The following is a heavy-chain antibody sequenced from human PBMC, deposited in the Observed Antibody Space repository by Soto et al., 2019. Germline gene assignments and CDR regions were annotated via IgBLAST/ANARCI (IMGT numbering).Heavy chain of an antibody. CDR1: GFTFSSYA. V-gene: IGHV3-23*01. Sequence: PGGSLRLSCAASGFTFSSYAMSWVRQAPGKGLEWVSAISGSGGSTYYADSVKGRFTISRDNSKNTLYLQMNSLRAEDTAVYYCANLPSLYYDSSGYYYTDYWGQGTLVTVSS. D-gene: IGHD3-22*01. J-gene: IGHJ4*02. CDR3: ANLPSLYYDSSGYYYTDY. CDR2: ISGSGGST.